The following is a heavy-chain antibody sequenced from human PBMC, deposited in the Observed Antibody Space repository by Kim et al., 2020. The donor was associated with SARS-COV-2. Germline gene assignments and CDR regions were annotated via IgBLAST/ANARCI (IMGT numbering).Heavy chain of an antibody. CDR2: ISGSGGST. Sequence: GGSLRLSCAASGFTFSNYAMSWVRQAPGKGLEWVSSISGSGGSTYYADSVKGRFAISRDNSKSTLYLQMNSLRAEDTAVYCCAKLDYDDYGGNYAFDIWGQGTMVTVSS. D-gene: IGHD4-17*01. CDR3: AKLDYDDYGGNYAFDI. J-gene: IGHJ3*02. V-gene: IGHV3-23*01. CDR1: GFTFSNYA.